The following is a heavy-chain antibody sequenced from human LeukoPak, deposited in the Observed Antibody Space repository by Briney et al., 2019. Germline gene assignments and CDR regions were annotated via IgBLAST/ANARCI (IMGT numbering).Heavy chain of an antibody. CDR3: ARDDYSSSDY. Sequence: GGSLRLSCAASGFTFSRYWMSWVRQAPGKGLEWVANIKQDGSEKYYVDSVKGRFTISKDNAKNSLYLQMNSLRAEDTAVYYCARDDYSSSDYWGQGTLVTVSS. CDR1: GFTFSRYW. J-gene: IGHJ4*02. CDR2: IKQDGSEK. V-gene: IGHV3-7*03. D-gene: IGHD6-6*01.